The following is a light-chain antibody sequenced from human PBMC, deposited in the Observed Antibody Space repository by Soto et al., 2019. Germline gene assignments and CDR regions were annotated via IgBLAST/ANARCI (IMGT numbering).Light chain of an antibody. CDR1: QPISNY. J-gene: IGKJ1*01. Sequence: DIPMTQSPSSLSASVGDRVTITCRASQPISNYVNWYQAKPGTAPKFLIYGASTLQSGVPSRFSGGGSGTDFTLTISSLQPEDFATYDCQQTYRTPREFGQGTKVEV. V-gene: IGKV1-39*01. CDR3: QQTYRTPRE. CDR2: GAS.